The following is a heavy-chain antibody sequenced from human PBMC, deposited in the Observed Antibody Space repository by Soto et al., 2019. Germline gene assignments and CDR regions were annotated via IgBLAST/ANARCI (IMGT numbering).Heavy chain of an antibody. D-gene: IGHD2-8*01. V-gene: IGHV4-31*03. CDR3: ARGAGVINWFDP. J-gene: IGHJ5*02. Sequence: TLSLTCTVSGGSISSGGYYWSWIRQHPGKGLEWIGYIYYSGSTYYNPSLKSRVTISVDTSKNQFSLKLSSVTAADTAVYYCARGAGVINWFDPWGQGTLVTVSS. CDR1: GGSISSGGYY. CDR2: IYYSGST.